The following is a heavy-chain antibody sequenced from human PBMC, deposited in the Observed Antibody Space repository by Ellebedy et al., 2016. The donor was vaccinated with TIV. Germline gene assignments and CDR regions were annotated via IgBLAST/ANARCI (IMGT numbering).Heavy chain of an antibody. V-gene: IGHV4-30-4*01. CDR3: ARAVWFGEFGLDY. CDR1: GGSISSDDSY. J-gene: IGHJ4*02. CDR2: IYYSGSA. D-gene: IGHD3-10*01. Sequence: SETLSLXXTVSGGSISSDDSYWTWIRQPPGKGLEWIGYIYYSGSAYYNPSLKSRLTMSVDTSKNQFSLKLSSVTDADTAVYYCARAVWFGEFGLDYWGQGTLVTVSS.